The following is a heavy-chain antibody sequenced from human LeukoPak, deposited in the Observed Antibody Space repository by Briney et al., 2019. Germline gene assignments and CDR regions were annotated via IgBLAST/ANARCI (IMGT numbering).Heavy chain of an antibody. CDR1: GFTFSSYG. Sequence: GGSLRLSCSASGFTFSSYGMDWVRQAPGKGLEYVSAISSNGGSTYYADSVKGRFTISRDNSKNTLYLQMSSLRAEDTAVYYCVKTLSQWPRKGFEYWGQGTLVSVSS. J-gene: IGHJ4*02. D-gene: IGHD6-19*01. V-gene: IGHV3-64D*06. CDR2: ISSNGGST. CDR3: VKTLSQWPRKGFEY.